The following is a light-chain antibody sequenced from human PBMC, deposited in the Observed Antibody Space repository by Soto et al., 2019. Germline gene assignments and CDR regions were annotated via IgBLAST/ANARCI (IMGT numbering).Light chain of an antibody. CDR1: QSVSSN. CDR2: GAS. V-gene: IGKV3-15*01. CDR3: QQYNNWPPYT. Sequence: EIVMTQSPATLSVSPGERATLSCRASQSVSSNLAWYQQKPGQAPRRLIYGASTRATGIPARFSGSGSGTEFTLTISSLQSEDFAVYYCQQYNNWPPYTFGQGNKLEIK. J-gene: IGKJ2*01.